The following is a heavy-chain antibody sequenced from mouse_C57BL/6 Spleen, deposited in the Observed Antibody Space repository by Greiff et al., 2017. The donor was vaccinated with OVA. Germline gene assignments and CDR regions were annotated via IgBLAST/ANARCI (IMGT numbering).Heavy chain of an antibody. CDR2: IWSDGST. Sequence: VQLQQSGPGLVAPSQSLSITCTVSGFSLTSYGVHWVRQTPGKGLEWLVVIWSDGSTTYYSALKSRLSISKDNAKSQGFFKMNSRHTDDTAMYYCARGGRGAMDYWGQGTSVTVSS. D-gene: IGHD3-3*01. V-gene: IGHV2-6*03. CDR1: GFSLTSYG. J-gene: IGHJ4*01. CDR3: ARGGRGAMDY.